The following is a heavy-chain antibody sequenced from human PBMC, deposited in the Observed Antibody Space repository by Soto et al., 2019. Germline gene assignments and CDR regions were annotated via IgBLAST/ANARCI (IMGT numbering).Heavy chain of an antibody. CDR1: GFTFSSYA. CDR3: ARAQGGHYFDY. D-gene: IGHD2-15*01. J-gene: IGHJ4*02. CDR2: ISYDGSNK. Sequence: GGSLRLSCAASGFTFSSYAMHWVRQAPGKGLEWVAVISYDGSNKYYADSVKGRFTISRDNSKNTLYLQMNSLRAEDTAVYYCARAQGGHYFDYWGQGTLVTVSS. V-gene: IGHV3-30-3*01.